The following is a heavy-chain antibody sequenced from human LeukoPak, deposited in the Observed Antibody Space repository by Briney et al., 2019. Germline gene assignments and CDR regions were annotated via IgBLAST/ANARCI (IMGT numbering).Heavy chain of an antibody. Sequence: PSETLSLTCTVSGGSLSSYYWSWIRQPPGKGLVWIGYIYYSGSTNYNPSLKSRVTISVDTSKNQFSLKLSSVTAADTAVYYCARLIGDIVVTRFDPWGQGTLVTVSS. D-gene: IGHD2-2*01. V-gene: IGHV4-59*01. CDR3: ARLIGDIVVTRFDP. J-gene: IGHJ5*02. CDR2: IYYSGST. CDR1: GGSLSSYY.